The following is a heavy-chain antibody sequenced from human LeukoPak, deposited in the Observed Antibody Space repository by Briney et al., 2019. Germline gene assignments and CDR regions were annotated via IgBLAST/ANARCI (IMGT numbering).Heavy chain of an antibody. CDR1: GGSISSTNW. CDR3: SRESGPFCPFGY. D-gene: IGHD1-26*01. J-gene: IGHJ4*02. Sequence: PSGTLSLTCGVSGGSISSTNWWSWVRQPPGQGLEWIGEVSLTGRTNYNPSLNSRVTMSLDESRNQVSLNLTPVTAADTAIYYCSRESGPFCPFGYWGQGTLVIVPS. CDR2: VSLTGRT. V-gene: IGHV4-4*02.